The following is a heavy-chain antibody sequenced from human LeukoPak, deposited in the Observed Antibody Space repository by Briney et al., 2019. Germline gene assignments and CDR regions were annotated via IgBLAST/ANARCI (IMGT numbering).Heavy chain of an antibody. CDR2: IYYSGST. V-gene: IGHV4-59*01. Sequence: SETLSLTCTVSGDSISSYYWSWIRQPPGKGLEWIGYIYYSGSTNCNPSLKSRVTISVDTSKNQFSLKLSSVTAADTAVYYCARGGYYDSSGYPGDWGQGTLVTVSS. CDR3: ARGGYYDSSGYPGD. CDR1: GDSISSYY. J-gene: IGHJ4*02. D-gene: IGHD3-22*01.